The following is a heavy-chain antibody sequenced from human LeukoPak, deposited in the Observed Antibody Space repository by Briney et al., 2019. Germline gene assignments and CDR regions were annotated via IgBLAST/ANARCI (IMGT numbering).Heavy chain of an antibody. CDR2: ISYDGSNK. V-gene: IGHV3-30*18. Sequence: VGSLRLSCAASGFTFSSYGMHWVRQAPGKGLEGVAVISYDGSNKYYADSVKGRFTISRGNSKNTLYLQMNSLRAEDTAVYYCAKSLGYCSGGSCSPGMDVWGQGTTVTVSS. CDR3: AKSLGYCSGGSCSPGMDV. D-gene: IGHD2-15*01. CDR1: GFTFSSYG. J-gene: IGHJ6*02.